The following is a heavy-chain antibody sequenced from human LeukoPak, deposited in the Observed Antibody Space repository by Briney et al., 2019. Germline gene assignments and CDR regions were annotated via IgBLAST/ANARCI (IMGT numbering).Heavy chain of an antibody. D-gene: IGHD3-22*01. CDR1: GYTFTSYG. CDR3: ARDVRGSSGYYVYYFDY. Sequence: ASVKVSCKASGYTFTSYGISWVRQAPGQGLEWMGWISAYNGNTNYAQKLQGGVTMTTDTSTSTAYMELRSLRSDDTAVYYCARDVRGSSGYYVYYFDYWGQGTLVTVSS. V-gene: IGHV1-18*01. J-gene: IGHJ4*02. CDR2: ISAYNGNT.